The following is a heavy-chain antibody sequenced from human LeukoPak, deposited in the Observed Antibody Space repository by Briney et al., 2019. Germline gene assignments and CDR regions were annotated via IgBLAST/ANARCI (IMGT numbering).Heavy chain of an antibody. D-gene: IGHD3-9*01. CDR1: GFTFSSYG. V-gene: IGHV3-48*04. J-gene: IGHJ4*02. CDR3: ARDDILTGYPTPFDY. Sequence: GGSLRLSCAASGFTFSSYGMTWVRQAPGKGLEWVSYISSSGSTIYYADSVKGRFTISRDNAKNSLYLQMNSLRAEDTAVYYCARDDILTGYPTPFDYWGQGTLVTASS. CDR2: ISSSGSTI.